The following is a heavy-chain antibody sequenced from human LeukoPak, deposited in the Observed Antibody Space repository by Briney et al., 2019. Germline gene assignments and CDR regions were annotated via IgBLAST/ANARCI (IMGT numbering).Heavy chain of an antibody. CDR1: GYTFTSYG. J-gene: IGHJ4*02. Sequence: GASVTVSCKASGYTFTSYGISWVRQAPGQGLEWMGWISAYNGNTNYAQKLQGRVTMTTDTSTSTAYMELRSLRSDDTAVYYCARGDFWSDTNPPSFDYWGQGTLVTVSS. D-gene: IGHD3-3*01. CDR2: ISAYNGNT. V-gene: IGHV1-18*01. CDR3: ARGDFWSDTNPPSFDY.